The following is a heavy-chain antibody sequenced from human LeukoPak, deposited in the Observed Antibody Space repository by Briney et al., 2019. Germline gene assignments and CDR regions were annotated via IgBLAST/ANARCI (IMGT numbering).Heavy chain of an antibody. CDR2: INHSGST. V-gene: IGHV4-34*01. D-gene: IGHD3-10*01. J-gene: IGHJ5*02. CDR3: ARGLLRWFGELSVWFDP. Sequence: SETLSLTCAVYGGSFRGYYWSWIRQPPGKGLEGIGEINHSGSTNYNPSLKSRVTISVDTSKNQSSLKLSSVTAADTAVYYCARGLLRWFGELSVWFDPWGQGTLVTVSS. CDR1: GGSFRGYY.